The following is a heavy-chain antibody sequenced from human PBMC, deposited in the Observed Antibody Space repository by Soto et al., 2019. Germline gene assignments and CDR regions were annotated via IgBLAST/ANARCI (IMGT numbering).Heavy chain of an antibody. CDR1: GGSISSTTYY. CDR3: ARHPTIAELMVYATHYFDY. J-gene: IGHJ4*02. CDR2: IYYTGST. D-gene: IGHD2-8*01. Sequence: PSETLSLTCTVSGGSISSTTYYWGWIRQPPGKGLGWIGSIYYTGSTHYNPALKSRVTISVDTSKNQFSLKLSSVTAADTAVYYCARHPTIAELMVYATHYFDYWGQGTLVTVSS. V-gene: IGHV4-39*01.